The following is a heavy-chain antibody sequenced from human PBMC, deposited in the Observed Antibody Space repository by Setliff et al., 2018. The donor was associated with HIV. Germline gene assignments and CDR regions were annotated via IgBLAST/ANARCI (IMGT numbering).Heavy chain of an antibody. V-gene: IGHV4-59*11. J-gene: IGHJ6*03. CDR2: IYYSGST. D-gene: IGHD3-10*01. CDR1: GGSISSHY. Sequence: SETLSLTCTVSGGSISSHYWSWIRQPPGKGLEWIGYIYYSGSTNYNPSLKSRVTISVDTSKNQFSLKLSSVTAADTAVYYCARDVPLEGRYRYYYYCMDVWGKGTTVTVSS. CDR3: ARDVPLEGRYRYYYYCMDV.